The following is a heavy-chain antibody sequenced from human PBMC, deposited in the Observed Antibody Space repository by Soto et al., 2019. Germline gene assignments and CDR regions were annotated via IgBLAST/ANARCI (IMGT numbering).Heavy chain of an antibody. V-gene: IGHV3-7*05. CDR1: GFTFSSYW. Sequence: EVQLVESGGGLVQPGGSLRLSCAASGFTFSSYWMSWVRQAPGKGLEWVANIKQDGSEKYYVDSVKGRFTISRDNANNSLYLQMNSLRAEDTAVYYCARDGDYGGKGWFDPWGQGTLVTVSS. D-gene: IGHD4-17*01. CDR3: ARDGDYGGKGWFDP. CDR2: IKQDGSEK. J-gene: IGHJ5*02.